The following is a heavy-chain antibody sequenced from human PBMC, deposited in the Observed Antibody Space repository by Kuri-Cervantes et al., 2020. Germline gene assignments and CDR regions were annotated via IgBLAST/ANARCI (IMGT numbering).Heavy chain of an antibody. CDR3: ARATYYDRSGYYYFDY. D-gene: IGHD3-22*01. Sequence: SQTLSLTCVVSGHSISTNYYWGWVRQPPGKGLEWIGYIYYSGSTNYNPSLESRITISVDTSKNQFSLKLSSVTAADTAVYYCARATYYDRSGYYYFDYWGQGTLVTVSS. J-gene: IGHJ4*02. CDR1: GHSISTNYY. V-gene: IGHV4-59*01. CDR2: IYYSGST.